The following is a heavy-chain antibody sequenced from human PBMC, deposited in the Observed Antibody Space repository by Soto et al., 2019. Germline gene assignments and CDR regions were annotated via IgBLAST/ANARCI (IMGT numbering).Heavy chain of an antibody. CDR2: IYWDDDK. CDR1: GFSLSTSGVG. D-gene: IGHD3-9*01. V-gene: IGHV2-5*02. J-gene: IGHJ4*02. CDR3: AHVSLRYTNLRRAILFDY. Sequence: QITLKESGPTLVKPTQTLTLTCTFSGFSLSTSGVGVGWIRQPPGKALEWLALIYWDDDKRYSPSLKGRLTITKDTSKNQVVLTMTNMDPVDTATYYCAHVSLRYTNLRRAILFDYWGQGTLVTVSS.